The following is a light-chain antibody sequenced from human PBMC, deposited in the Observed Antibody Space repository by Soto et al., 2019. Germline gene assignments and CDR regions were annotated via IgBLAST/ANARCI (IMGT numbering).Light chain of an antibody. CDR2: DAS. CDR3: QQRSNWPS. CDR1: QNVNSY. Sequence: EIVLTQSPATLSLSPGERATLSCRASQNVNSYLAWYQQKPGQAPRLLIYDASNRATGIPARFSGSGSGTDFALTISSLEPEGFVVYYCQQRSNWPSFGGGTKVEIK. V-gene: IGKV3-11*01. J-gene: IGKJ4*01.